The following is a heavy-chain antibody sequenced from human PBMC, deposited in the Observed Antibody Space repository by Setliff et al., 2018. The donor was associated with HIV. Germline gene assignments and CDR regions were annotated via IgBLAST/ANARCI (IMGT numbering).Heavy chain of an antibody. CDR3: ARQFLDWSNDYYSRYYMDV. V-gene: IGHV1-18*01. D-gene: IGHD3-3*01. CDR1: GYTFTSYG. Sequence: ASVKVSCKASGYTFTSYGISWVRQAPGQGLEWMGWISAYNGNTHYAQRLQGRVTMTTDTSTRTAYMELRSLRSDDTAVYYCARQFLDWSNDYYSRYYMDVWGEGTTVTVSS. CDR2: ISAYNGNT. J-gene: IGHJ6*03.